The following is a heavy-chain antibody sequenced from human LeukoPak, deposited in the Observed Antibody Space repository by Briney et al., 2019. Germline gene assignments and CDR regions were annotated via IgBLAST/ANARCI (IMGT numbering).Heavy chain of an antibody. J-gene: IGHJ4*02. CDR2: IDKHGSGK. D-gene: IGHD1-26*01. CDR3: ARDAGWGYYDL. Sequence: PGGSLRLSCVAPGFTFSTSWVTWVRQAPGKGLEWVANIDKHGSGKYYVDSVKGRFAISRDYASNSVFLQMNSLRAEDTSVYYCARDAGWGYYDLWGQGTPVTVSS. CDR1: GFTFSTSW. V-gene: IGHV3-7*01.